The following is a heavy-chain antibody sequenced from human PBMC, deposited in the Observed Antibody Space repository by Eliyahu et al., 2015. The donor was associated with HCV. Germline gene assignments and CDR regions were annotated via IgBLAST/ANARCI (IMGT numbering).Heavy chain of an antibody. Sequence: EVQLVESGGGLVHPGGSLRLSCAASGFTVXSHSXSWVRQXPGKGLEWVSVIYSGGSTYYADSVKGRFTISRHNSKNTLYLQMNSLRAEDTAVYYCARDSIRQVPGYYYYYGMDVWGQGTTVTVSS. CDR1: GFTVXSHS. CDR3: ARDSIRQVPGYYYYYGMDV. J-gene: IGHJ6*02. CDR2: IYSGGST. V-gene: IGHV3-53*04.